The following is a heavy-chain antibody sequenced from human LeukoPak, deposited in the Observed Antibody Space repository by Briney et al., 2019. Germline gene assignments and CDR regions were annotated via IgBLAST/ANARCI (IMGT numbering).Heavy chain of an antibody. J-gene: IGHJ4*02. CDR2: ISYDGSNK. CDR1: GFTFSSYA. Sequence: GRSLRLSCAASGFTFSSYAMRWVRQAPGKGLEWVAVISYDGSNKYYADSVKGRFTISRDNSKNTLYLQMNSLRAEDTAVYYCARALDYWGQGTLVTVSS. CDR3: ARALDY. V-gene: IGHV3-30*04.